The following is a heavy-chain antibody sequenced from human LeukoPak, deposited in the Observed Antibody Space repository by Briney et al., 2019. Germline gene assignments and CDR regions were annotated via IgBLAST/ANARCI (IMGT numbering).Heavy chain of an antibody. D-gene: IGHD2-21*01. CDR2: IYPGDSDT. J-gene: IGHJ4*02. Sequence: GESLKISCIGFGYIFTTYWIVWVRQMPGKGLEWMAMIYPGDSDTRYSPSFQGQASISVDKSTSTAYLQWSSLKASDTAMYYCARRGDGYSHWGQGTLVTVSS. V-gene: IGHV5-51*01. CDR1: GYIFTTYW. CDR3: ARRGDGYSH.